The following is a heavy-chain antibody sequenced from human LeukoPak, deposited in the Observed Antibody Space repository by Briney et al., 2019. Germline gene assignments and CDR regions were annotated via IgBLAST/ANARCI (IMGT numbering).Heavy chain of an antibody. CDR3: ARDYCSSTSCYFDY. CDR2: ISAYNANT. D-gene: IGHD2-2*01. Sequence: ASVKVSCKASGYSLTTYGISWVRQAPGQGLEWMGWISAYNANTNYALKLQGRVTMTTDTSTSTAYMELRSLRSDDTAVYYCARDYCSSTSCYFDYWGQGTLVTVPS. CDR1: GYSLTTYG. V-gene: IGHV1-18*01. J-gene: IGHJ4*02.